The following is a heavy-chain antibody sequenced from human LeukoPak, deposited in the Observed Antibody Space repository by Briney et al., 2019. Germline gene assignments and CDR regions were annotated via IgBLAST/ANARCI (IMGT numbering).Heavy chain of an antibody. D-gene: IGHD2-15*01. J-gene: IGHJ4*02. CDR3: ASNIDGINY. V-gene: IGHV4-61*02. CDR1: GGSISSGSYY. CDR2: IYTSGST. Sequence: SQTLSLTCTVSGGSISSGSYYWSWIRQPAGKGLEWIGRIYTSGSTNYNPSLKSRVTISVDTSKNQFSLKLSSVTAADTAVYYCASNIDGINYWGQGTLVTVSS.